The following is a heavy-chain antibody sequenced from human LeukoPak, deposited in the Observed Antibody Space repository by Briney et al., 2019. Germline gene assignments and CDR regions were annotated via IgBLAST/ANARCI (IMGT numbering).Heavy chain of an antibody. CDR2: IIPILGIA. D-gene: IGHD6-6*01. CDR1: GGTFSSYA. J-gene: IGHJ4*02. Sequence: SVKVSCKASGGTFSSYAISWVRQAPGQGLEWMGRIIPILGIANYAQKFQGRVTITADKSTSTAYMELSSLRSEDTAVYYCARVVLEYSSSDDFDYWGQGTLVTVSS. CDR3: ARVVLEYSSSDDFDY. V-gene: IGHV1-69*04.